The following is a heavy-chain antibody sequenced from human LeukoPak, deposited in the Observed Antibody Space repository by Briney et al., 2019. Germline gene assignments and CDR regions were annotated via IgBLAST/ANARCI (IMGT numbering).Heavy chain of an antibody. J-gene: IGHJ4*02. CDR3: AREGRVSGYDFDC. CDR2: IDSDGSSI. CDR1: GFTFSSYW. Sequence: GGSLRLSCSASGFTFSSYWMHWVRQAPGKGLVWVSRIDSDGSSITYADSVKGRFTISRDNAKNTLYLQMNSLRVEDTAVYYCAREGRVSGYDFDCWGQGTLVTVSS. D-gene: IGHD5-12*01. V-gene: IGHV3-74*03.